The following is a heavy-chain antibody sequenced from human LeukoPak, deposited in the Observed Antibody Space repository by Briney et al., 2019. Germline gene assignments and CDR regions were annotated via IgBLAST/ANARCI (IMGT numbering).Heavy chain of an antibody. V-gene: IGHV4-59*08. CDR1: GGSISSYY. J-gene: IGHJ4*02. D-gene: IGHD3-10*01. CDR3: ARAAYYGSGKVDY. Sequence: PSETLSLTCTVSGGSISSYYWSWIRQPPGKGLEWIGYIYYSGSTNYNPSLKSRVTISVETSKNQFSLKLSSVTAADPAVYYCARAAYYGSGKVDYWGQGTLVTVSS. CDR2: IYYSGST.